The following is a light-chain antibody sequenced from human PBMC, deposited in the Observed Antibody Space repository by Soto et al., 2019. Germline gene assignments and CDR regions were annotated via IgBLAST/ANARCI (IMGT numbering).Light chain of an antibody. CDR2: VAS. CDR1: QSVSGSY. J-gene: IGKJ1*01. CDR3: QRFGTTRPWT. Sequence: QSPATLSVSPGERATLSRRASQSVSGSYLAWYQQKPGQAPRLLIYVASSRATGIPDRFSGSGSGTDFTLTITRLEPEDVAVDYCQRFGTTRPWTFGQGTKVDIK. V-gene: IGKV3-20*01.